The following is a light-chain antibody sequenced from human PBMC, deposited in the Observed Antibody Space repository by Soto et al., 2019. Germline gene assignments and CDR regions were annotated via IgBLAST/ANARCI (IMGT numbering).Light chain of an antibody. Sequence: QSALTQPASVSGSTGQSITVSCTGTRNDVGAYNYVSWYQQHPGTAPKLMIYDVSNRPSGVSNRFSGSKSGNTASLTISGLQAEDEADYYCTSYTSSRTYVFGTGTKLTVL. CDR3: TSYTSSRTYV. CDR1: RNDVGAYNY. V-gene: IGLV2-14*03. CDR2: DVS. J-gene: IGLJ1*01.